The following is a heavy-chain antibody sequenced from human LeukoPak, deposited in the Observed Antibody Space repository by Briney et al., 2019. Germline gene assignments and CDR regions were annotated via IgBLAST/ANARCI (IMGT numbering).Heavy chain of an antibody. J-gene: IGHJ4*02. V-gene: IGHV3-23*01. CDR1: GFTFHTYA. CDR3: ATHFTMATDIRIFDY. D-gene: IGHD5-24*01. CDR2: ICGSGGRT. Sequence: RGSLRLSCAASGFTFHTYAMSWVRQAPGKGLQWVSTICGSGGRTYYADSVKGRFTISRDNSKNTLYLQLNSLRAEDTATYYCATHFTMATDIRIFDYWGQGSLVTVSS.